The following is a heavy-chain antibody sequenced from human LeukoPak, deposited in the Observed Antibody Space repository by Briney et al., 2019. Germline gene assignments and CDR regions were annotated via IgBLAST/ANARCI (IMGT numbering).Heavy chain of an antibody. CDR1: DYSISSGYY. V-gene: IGHV4-38-2*02. CDR2: IYYSGST. J-gene: IGHJ4*02. Sequence: SETLSLTCTVSDYSISSGYYWGWIRQPPGKGLEWIGSIYYSGSTYYNPSLKSRVTISVDTSKNQFSLKLSSVTAADTAVYYCFNSDHKEKVDWGQGTLVTVSS. D-gene: IGHD4-23*01. CDR3: FNSDHKEKVD.